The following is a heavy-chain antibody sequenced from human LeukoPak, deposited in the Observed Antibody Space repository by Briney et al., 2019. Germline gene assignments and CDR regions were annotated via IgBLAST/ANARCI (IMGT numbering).Heavy chain of an antibody. CDR1: GYTFNNHD. J-gene: IGHJ6*03. CDR2: INTYSAKT. CDR3: AREGGIARPPYLYYYIDV. D-gene: IGHD6-6*01. Sequence: ASVKVSCEASGYTFNNHDINWVRQAPGRGLEWMGWINTYSAKTNYAQEFQDRVIMTTDTSTSTAYMELRSLRSDDTAVYYCAREGGIARPPYLYYYIDVWGKGTTVTVSS. V-gene: IGHV1-18*01.